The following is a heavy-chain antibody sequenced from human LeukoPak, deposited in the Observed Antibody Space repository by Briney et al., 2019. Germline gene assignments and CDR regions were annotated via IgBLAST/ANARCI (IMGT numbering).Heavy chain of an antibody. V-gene: IGHV3-11*01. CDR2: ISSSGSTI. D-gene: IGHD1-26*01. CDR1: GFTFSDYY. J-gene: IGHJ4*02. Sequence: GGSLRLSCAASGFTFSDYYMSWIRQAPGKGLEWVSYISSSGSTIYYADSVKGRFTISRDNAKNSLYLQMNSLRADDTAIYYCVKDEEPNRVGAKAFDYWGQGTLVTVSS. CDR3: VKDEEPNRVGAKAFDY.